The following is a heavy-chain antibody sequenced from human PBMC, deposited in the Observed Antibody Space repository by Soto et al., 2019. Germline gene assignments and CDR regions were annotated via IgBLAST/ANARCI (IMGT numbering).Heavy chain of an antibody. CDR1: YGSISSYY. Sequence: SEMMSLSYTVAYGSISSYYWSWIRQPPEKGLEWIGYIYYSGSTNYNPSLKSRVTISVDTSKGQFSLNLSSVVAADTAVYYCARGLRHFGYRRQRTL. J-gene: IGHJ4*02. CDR3: ARGLRHFGY. D-gene: IGHD6-6*01. CDR2: IYYSGST. V-gene: IGHV4-59*01.